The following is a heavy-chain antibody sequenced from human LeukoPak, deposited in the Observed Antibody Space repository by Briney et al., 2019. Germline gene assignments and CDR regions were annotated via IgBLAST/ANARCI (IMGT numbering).Heavy chain of an antibody. J-gene: IGHJ3*02. CDR2: IYYSGST. CDR3: ATQYGGNSWGAFDI. V-gene: IGHV4-61*01. CDR1: GGSVSSGSYY. D-gene: IGHD4-23*01. Sequence: SETLSLTCTVSGGSVSSGSYYWSWIRQPPGKGLEWMGYIYYSGSTNYNPSLKSRVTISVDTSKNQFSLKLSSVTAADTVVYYCATQYGGNSWGAFDIWGQGTMVTVSS.